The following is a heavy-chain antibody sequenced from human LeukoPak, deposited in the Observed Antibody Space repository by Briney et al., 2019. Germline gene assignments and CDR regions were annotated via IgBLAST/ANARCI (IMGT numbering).Heavy chain of an antibody. CDR3: ASNARITIFGVVSRPGWFDP. CDR2: IYYSGST. Sequence: ASETLSLTYTVSGGSISSGDYYWSWIRQPPGKGLEWIGYIYYSGSTYYNPSLKSRVTISVDTSKNQFSLKLSSVTAADTAVYYCASNARITIFGVVSRPGWFDPWGQGTLVTVSS. V-gene: IGHV4-30-4*08. CDR1: GGSISSGDYY. D-gene: IGHD3-3*01. J-gene: IGHJ5*02.